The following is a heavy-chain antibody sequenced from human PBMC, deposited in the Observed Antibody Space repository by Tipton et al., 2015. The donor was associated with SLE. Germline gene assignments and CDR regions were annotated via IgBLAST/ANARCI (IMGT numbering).Heavy chain of an antibody. J-gene: IGHJ4*02. Sequence: TLSLTCAVYGGSFSGYYWSWIRQPPGKGLEWIGYSYYSGNTYYNPSLQGRVTISVDTSQNQFSLKLTSVTAADTAVYYCARTTTAISPFDYWGQGTLVTVSS. CDR2: SYYSGNT. D-gene: IGHD2-21*02. CDR1: GGSFSGYY. CDR3: ARTTTAISPFDY. V-gene: IGHV4-34*09.